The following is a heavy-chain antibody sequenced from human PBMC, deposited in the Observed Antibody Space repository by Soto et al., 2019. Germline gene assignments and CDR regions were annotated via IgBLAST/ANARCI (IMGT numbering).Heavy chain of an antibody. CDR3: ARTSSNPLRYDYYYGMDV. J-gene: IGHJ6*02. D-gene: IGHD6-13*01. V-gene: IGHV1-3*01. Sequence: ASVKVSCKASGYTFTGYAMHWVRQAPGQRLEWMGWINAGNGNTKYSQKFQGRVTITRDTSASTAYMELSSLRSEDTAVYYCARTSSNPLRYDYYYGMDVWGQGTTVTSP. CDR2: INAGNGNT. CDR1: GYTFTGYA.